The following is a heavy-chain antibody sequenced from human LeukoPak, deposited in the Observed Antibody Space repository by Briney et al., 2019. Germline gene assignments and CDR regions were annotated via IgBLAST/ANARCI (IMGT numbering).Heavy chain of an antibody. Sequence: PSETLSLTCAVSGGSISSSNWWSWVRQPPGKGLEWIGEIYHSGSTNYNPSLKGRVTISVDTSKNQFSLKLSPVTAADTAVYYCARDRRWLPLRRMYSGIDYWGQGTLVTVSS. D-gene: IGHD5-24*01. CDR3: ARDRRWLPLRRMYSGIDY. CDR2: IYHSGST. V-gene: IGHV4-4*02. CDR1: GGSISSSNW. J-gene: IGHJ4*02.